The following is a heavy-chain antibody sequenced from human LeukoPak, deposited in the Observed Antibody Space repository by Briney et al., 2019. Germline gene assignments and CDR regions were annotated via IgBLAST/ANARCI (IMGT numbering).Heavy chain of an antibody. J-gene: IGHJ4*02. CDR3: ATDLARYCSGGSCWAGDY. CDR2: FDPEDGET. Sequence: GASVKVSCKVSGYTLTELSMHWVRQAPGKGLEWMGGFDPEDGETIYAQKFQGRVTMTEDTSTDTAYMELSSLRSEDTAVYYCATDLARYCSGGSCWAGDYWGQGTLVTVSS. V-gene: IGHV1-24*01. D-gene: IGHD2-15*01. CDR1: GYTLTELS.